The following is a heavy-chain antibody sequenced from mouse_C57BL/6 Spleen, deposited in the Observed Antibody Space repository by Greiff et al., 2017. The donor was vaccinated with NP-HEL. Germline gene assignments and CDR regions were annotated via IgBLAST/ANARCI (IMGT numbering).Heavy chain of an antibody. CDR3: ARPFWDSSWFAY. V-gene: IGHV1-78*01. Sequence: QVQLQQSDAELVKPGASVKISCKVSGYTFTDHTIHWMKQRPEQGLEWIGYIYPSDGSTKYNENFKGKATLTADQSSRTAYMQLNSLTSEDSAVYFCARPFWDSSWFAYWGQGTLVTVSA. CDR2: IYPSDGST. D-gene: IGHD3-3*01. CDR1: GYTFTDHT. J-gene: IGHJ3*01.